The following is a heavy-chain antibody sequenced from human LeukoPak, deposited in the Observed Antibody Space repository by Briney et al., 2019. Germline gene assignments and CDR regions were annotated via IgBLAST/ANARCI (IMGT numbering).Heavy chain of an antibody. CDR3: ARDRVSGSGSIDY. CDR2: ISASGSYI. J-gene: IGHJ4*02. Sequence: GGSLRLSCAASGFTVSDYTMTWVRQAPGKGLDWLSSISASGSYIYYADSVKGRFTISRDNAKNSLYLQMNSLRVEDTAVYYCARDRVSGSGSIDYWGQGTLVTVSS. V-gene: IGHV3-21*01. D-gene: IGHD3-10*01. CDR1: GFTVSDYT.